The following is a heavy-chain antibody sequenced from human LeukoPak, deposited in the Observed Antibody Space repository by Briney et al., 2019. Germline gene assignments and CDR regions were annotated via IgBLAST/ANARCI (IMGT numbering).Heavy chain of an antibody. V-gene: IGHV3-11*01. CDR2: ISGTGSTI. CDR1: GFTFSDHY. D-gene: IGHD4-11*01. CDR3: ARLTTAVES. J-gene: IGHJ4*02. Sequence: GGSLRLPCAASGFTFSDHYMSWIRQAPGKGLEWASYISGTGSTIYYADSVKGRFTISRDNAKYSLYLQMNSLRAEDTAVYYCARLTTAVESWGQGILVTVSP.